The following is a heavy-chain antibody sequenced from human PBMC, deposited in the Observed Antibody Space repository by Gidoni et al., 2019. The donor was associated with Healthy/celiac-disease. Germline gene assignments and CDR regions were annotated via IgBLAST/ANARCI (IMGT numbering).Heavy chain of an antibody. CDR2: IYYSGST. CDR3: ARDGYGDFRGWFDP. V-gene: IGHV4-59*01. Sequence: QVQLQESGPGLVKPSETLSLTCTVSGGSISSYYWSWIRQPPGKGLEWIGYIYYSGSTNYNPSLKSRVTISVDTSKNQFSLKLSSVTAADTAVYYCARDGYGDFRGWFDPWGQGTLVTVSS. D-gene: IGHD4-17*01. J-gene: IGHJ5*02. CDR1: GGSISSYY.